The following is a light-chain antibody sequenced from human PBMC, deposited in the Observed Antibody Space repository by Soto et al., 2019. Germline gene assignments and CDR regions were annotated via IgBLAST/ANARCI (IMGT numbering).Light chain of an antibody. J-gene: IGKJ1*01. Sequence: DIQITQSPSTLSASVGDRVTITCRASQTVNIWLAWFEQKPGKAPNLLLYRVSSVESGVPSRFSGSGSGTEFTLTISNLQPDYFGTYYCQQYADSSWTFGEGTKVE. CDR2: RVS. V-gene: IGKV1-5*03. CDR3: QQYADSSWT. CDR1: QTVNIW.